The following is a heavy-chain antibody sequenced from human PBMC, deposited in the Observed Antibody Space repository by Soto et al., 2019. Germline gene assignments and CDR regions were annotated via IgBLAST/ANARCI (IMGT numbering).Heavy chain of an antibody. D-gene: IGHD6-13*01. CDR1: GGTFSSYA. Sequence: VASVKVSCKTSGGTFSSYAINWVRQDPGQGLEWRGGIVPLFRTTNYAQKFQGRVTITADTSTYTVYMELSELRSGDTAVYYCARGGYSSTWSNLLDRSGLDVWGQGTTVTVSS. V-gene: IGHV1-69*06. J-gene: IGHJ6*02. CDR3: ARGGYSSTWSNLLDRSGLDV. CDR2: IVPLFRTT.